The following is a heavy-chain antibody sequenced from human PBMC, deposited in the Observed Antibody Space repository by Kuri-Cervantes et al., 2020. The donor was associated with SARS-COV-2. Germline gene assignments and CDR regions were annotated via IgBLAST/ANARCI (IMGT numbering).Heavy chain of an antibody. CDR3: ARVGGQVAGTLYFQH. V-gene: IGHV4-38-2*01. J-gene: IGHJ1*01. CDR2: MYDSGSP. D-gene: IGHD6-19*01. CDR1: GYSSSVGYY. Sequence: ESLKISCAVSGYSSSVGYYWAWIRQSPGKGLEWIGTMYDSGSPYYNPSLESRVTISDISPDTSKNQFSLKLSSVTAADTAVYYCARVGGQVAGTLYFQHWGQGTLVTVSS.